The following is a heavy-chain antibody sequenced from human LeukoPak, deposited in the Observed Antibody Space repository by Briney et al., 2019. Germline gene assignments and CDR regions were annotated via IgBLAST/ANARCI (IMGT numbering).Heavy chain of an antibody. CDR2: IWYDGSNK. Sequence: GGSLRLSCAASGFIFSSYAMHWVRQAPGKGPEWVAIIWYDGSNKYYAESVEGRFTISRDNSKNTLYLQMNSLRAEDTAVYSCARGLGYSYGYGIDYWGQGTLIIASS. CDR3: ARGLGYSYGYGIDY. J-gene: IGHJ4*02. CDR1: GFIFSSYA. V-gene: IGHV3-33*01. D-gene: IGHD5-18*01.